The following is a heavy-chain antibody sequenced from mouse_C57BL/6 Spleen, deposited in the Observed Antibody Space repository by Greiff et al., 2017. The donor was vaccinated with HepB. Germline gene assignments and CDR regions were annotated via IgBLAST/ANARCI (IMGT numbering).Heavy chain of an antibody. CDR1: GYSITSGYY. J-gene: IGHJ2*01. CDR2: ISYDGSN. V-gene: IGHV3-6*01. D-gene: IGHD1-1*01. Sequence: EVKLQESGPGLVKPSQSLSLTCSVTGYSITSGYYWNWIRQFPGNKLEWMGYISYDGSNNYNPCLKNRISITRDTSKNLFLLKLNSVTTEDTDTYYCARDRDYYGTSFDYWGQGTTLTVSS. CDR3: ARDRDYYGTSFDY.